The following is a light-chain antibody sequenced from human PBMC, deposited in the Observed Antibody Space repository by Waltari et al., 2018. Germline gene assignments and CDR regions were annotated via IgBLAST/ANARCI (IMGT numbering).Light chain of an antibody. CDR1: QSVSIY. CDR2: ETS. J-gene: IGKJ4*01. Sequence: DIQMTQSPSSLSASVGDRVPLPCRALQSVSIYLNWYQQKPGKAPKLLIYETSSLQNGVPSRFSGSGSGTDFTLTISSLQPDDSATYYCQQSSNTLGALTFGGGTKVEIK. V-gene: IGKV1-39*01. CDR3: QQSSNTLGALT.